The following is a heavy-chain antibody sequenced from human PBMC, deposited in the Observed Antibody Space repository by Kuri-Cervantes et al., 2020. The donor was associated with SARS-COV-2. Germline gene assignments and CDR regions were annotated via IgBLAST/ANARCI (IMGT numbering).Heavy chain of an antibody. V-gene: IGHV3-23*01. D-gene: IGHD2-2*02. Sequence: GESLKISCAASGFTFSSCAMSWVRQAPGKGLEWVSAISGSGGSTYYADSVKGRFTISRDNSKNTLYLQMNSLRAEDTAVYYCANLPAAINNYYYYYMDVWGKGTTVTVSS. CDR2: ISGSGGST. CDR1: GFTFSSCA. CDR3: ANLPAAINNYYYYYMDV. J-gene: IGHJ6*03.